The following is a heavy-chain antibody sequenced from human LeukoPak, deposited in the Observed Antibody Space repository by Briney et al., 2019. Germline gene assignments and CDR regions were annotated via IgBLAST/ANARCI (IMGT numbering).Heavy chain of an antibody. CDR1: GFTFSSYA. Sequence: GSLRLSCAASGFTFSSYAMSWIRQPPGKGLEWIGEINHSGSTNYNPSLKSRVTISVDTSKNQFSLKLSSVTAADTAVYYCARGKAGWYYYYGMDVWGQGTTVTVSS. V-gene: IGHV4-34*01. CDR2: INHSGST. D-gene: IGHD6-13*01. CDR3: ARGKAGWYYYYGMDV. J-gene: IGHJ6*02.